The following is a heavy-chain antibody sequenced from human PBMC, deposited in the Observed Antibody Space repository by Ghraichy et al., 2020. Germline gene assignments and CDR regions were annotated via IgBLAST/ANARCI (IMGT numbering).Heavy chain of an antibody. CDR2: ISSSSSYK. J-gene: IGHJ6*02. D-gene: IGHD3-3*01. CDR1: GFTFSSYY. Sequence: GESLNISCAASGFTFSSYYMNWVRQAPGKGLEWVSSISSSSSYKSYEDSLKGRFTISRDNAKNSLYLQMNSLRAEDTAVYYCARQYDFWSGYDQDYGMDVWGQGTTVTVSS. CDR3: ARQYDFWSGYDQDYGMDV. V-gene: IGHV3-21*01.